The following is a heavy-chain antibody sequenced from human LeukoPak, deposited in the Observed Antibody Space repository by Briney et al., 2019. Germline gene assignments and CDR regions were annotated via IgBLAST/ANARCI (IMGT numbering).Heavy chain of an antibody. CDR2: IYYNGST. CDR1: GGSISSGDYY. V-gene: IGHV4-30-4*01. CDR3: AREGRIPAAMLDYFDY. D-gene: IGHD2-2*01. Sequence: PSQTLSLTCTVSGGSISSGDYYWSWIRQPPGKGLEWIGYIYYNGSTYYNPSLKSRVTISVDTSKNQFSLKLSSVTAADTAVYYCAREGRIPAAMLDYFDYWGQGTLVTVSS. J-gene: IGHJ4*02.